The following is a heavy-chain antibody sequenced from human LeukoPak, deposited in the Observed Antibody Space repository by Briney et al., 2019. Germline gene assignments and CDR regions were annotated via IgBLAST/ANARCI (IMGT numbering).Heavy chain of an antibody. J-gene: IGHJ2*01. CDR3: ARLLGSSGYAGDWYFDL. CDR1: GAPITRYY. Sequence: SETLSLTCSVSGAPITRYYWTWIRQPVGKGLEWFGRLYTNGTVNYNPSLRSRVTMSRDTSRNQLSLKLTSVTAADTAVYYCARLLGSSGYAGDWYFDLWGPGALVTVSS. D-gene: IGHD3-22*01. CDR2: LYTNGTV. V-gene: IGHV4-4*07.